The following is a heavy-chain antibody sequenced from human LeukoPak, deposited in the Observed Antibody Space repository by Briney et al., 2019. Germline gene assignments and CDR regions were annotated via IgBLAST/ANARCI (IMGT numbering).Heavy chain of an antibody. D-gene: IGHD4-17*01. CDR3: ARVSGIKYGDYVSEATSDY. Sequence: ASVKVSCKASGYTFTSYDINWVRQATGQGLEWMGWMNPNSGNTGYAQKFKGRVTMTRNTARSTAYMELRRLSSEDTAVYYCARVSGIKYGDYVSEATSDYWGQGTLVTVSS. CDR2: MNPNSGNT. J-gene: IGHJ4*02. CDR1: GYTFTSYD. V-gene: IGHV1-8*01.